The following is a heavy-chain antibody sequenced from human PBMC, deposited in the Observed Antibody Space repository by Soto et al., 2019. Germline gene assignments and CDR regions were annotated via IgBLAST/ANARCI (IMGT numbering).Heavy chain of an antibody. CDR1: GFTVSSNY. Sequence: GGSLRLSCAASGFTVSSNYMSWVRQAPGKGLEWVSVIYSGGSTYYADSVKGRFTISRDNSKNTLYLQMNSLRAEDTAVYYCARDMTTVTTDHGHYMDVWGKGTTVTVSS. D-gene: IGHD4-17*01. J-gene: IGHJ6*03. CDR2: IYSGGST. V-gene: IGHV3-66*01. CDR3: ARDMTTVTTDHGHYMDV.